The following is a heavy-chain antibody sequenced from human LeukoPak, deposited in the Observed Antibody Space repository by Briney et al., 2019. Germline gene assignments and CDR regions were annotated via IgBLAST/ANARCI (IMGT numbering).Heavy chain of an antibody. CDR2: TYYSGST. J-gene: IGHJ4*02. CDR1: GYSISSGYY. CDR3: PRDLPLTPSLD. Sequence: SETLSLTCTVSGYSISSGYYWGWIRQPPGKGLEWIGSTYYSGSTYYNPSLKSRVTISVDTSKNQFSLKLSSVTAADTAVYYCPRDLPLTPSLDWGQGTLVTVSS. D-gene: IGHD1-14*01. V-gene: IGHV4-38-2*02.